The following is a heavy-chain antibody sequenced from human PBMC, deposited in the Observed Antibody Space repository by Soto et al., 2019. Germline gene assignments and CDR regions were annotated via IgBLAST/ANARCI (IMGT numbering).Heavy chain of an antibody. Sequence: GVSLRLSCAASGLTFSSHAVTWVRQAPGKGLEWVSIISGIGGTTYYADSVKGRFTISRDSSKSTVFLQMNSLRAEDTALYYCAKAIAVTYCYFDSWGPGTLVTVSS. CDR1: GLTFSSHA. V-gene: IGHV3-23*01. CDR2: ISGIGGTT. J-gene: IGHJ4*02. D-gene: IGHD2-21*02. CDR3: AKAIAVTYCYFDS.